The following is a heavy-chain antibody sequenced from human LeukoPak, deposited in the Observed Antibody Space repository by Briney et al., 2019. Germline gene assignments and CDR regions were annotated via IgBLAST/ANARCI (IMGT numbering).Heavy chain of an antibody. CDR3: ARNRPAYYFDY. CDR1: GFTFSSYG. Sequence: PGGALRLSCAASGFTFSSYGMQWARQAPGKGLEWVAVIWPDESNKYYADSVKGRFTISRDNSKNTLYLQMNSLRAEDTAVYYCARNRPAYYFDYWGQGSLVTVSS. J-gene: IGHJ4*02. V-gene: IGHV3-33*01. CDR2: IWPDESNK.